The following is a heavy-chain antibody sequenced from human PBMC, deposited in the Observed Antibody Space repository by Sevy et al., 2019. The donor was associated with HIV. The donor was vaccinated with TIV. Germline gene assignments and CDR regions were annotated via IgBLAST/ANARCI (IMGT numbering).Heavy chain of an antibody. CDR2: IKAKIDGETT. V-gene: IGHV3-15*07. Sequence: GGSLRLSCGGSGFNISSASMNWVRQAPGRGLEWVGRIKAKIDGETTDCGAPVKGRFIISRDDSRKTVYVQLNSVKSEDTAMYFCTTRPYGSIIDYWGQGTLVTVSS. CDR1: GFNISSAS. D-gene: IGHD3-10*01. CDR3: TTRPYGSIIDY. J-gene: IGHJ4*02.